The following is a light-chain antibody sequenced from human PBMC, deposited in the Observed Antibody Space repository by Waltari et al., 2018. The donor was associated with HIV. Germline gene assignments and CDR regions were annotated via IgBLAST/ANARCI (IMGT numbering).Light chain of an antibody. CDR3: QQARNFPHT. CDR2: EAS. J-gene: IGKJ4*01. CDR1: QNIGRA. V-gene: IGKV1-12*01. Sequence: DIQMTQFPSSVSASVGGAVSISCRASQNIGRALAWYQLKPGRAPRLLIYEASRSDEGVPTRFKGSGSRSSFTLDITNLQPEDFAIYFCQQARNFPHTFAGGTRVE.